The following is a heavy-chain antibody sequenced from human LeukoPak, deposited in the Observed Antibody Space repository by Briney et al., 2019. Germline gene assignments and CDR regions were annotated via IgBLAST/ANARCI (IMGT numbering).Heavy chain of an antibody. D-gene: IGHD3-22*01. Sequence: GRSLRLSCAASGFTFTNFGLHWVRQAPGKGLEWAAVIWYDGSKKYYADSVKGRFTISRDNSKNTLYLQMNSLRADDTSVYYCARDYYDRSGYFYFDSWGQGTLVTVSS. V-gene: IGHV3-33*01. J-gene: IGHJ4*02. CDR3: ARDYYDRSGYFYFDS. CDR1: GFTFTNFG. CDR2: IWYDGSKK.